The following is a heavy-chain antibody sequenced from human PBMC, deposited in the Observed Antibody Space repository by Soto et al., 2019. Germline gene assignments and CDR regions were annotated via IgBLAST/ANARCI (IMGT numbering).Heavy chain of an antibody. CDR3: ARETYYYDRSGYWFDP. Sequence: SETLSLTCTVSGGSVSSGSYYWSWIRQPPGKGLEWIGYIYYSGSTNYNPSLKSRVTISVDTSKNQFSLKLSSVTAADTAVYYCARETYYYDRSGYWFDPWGQGTLVPVSS. CDR2: IYYSGST. CDR1: GGSVSSGSYY. J-gene: IGHJ5*02. V-gene: IGHV4-61*01. D-gene: IGHD3-22*01.